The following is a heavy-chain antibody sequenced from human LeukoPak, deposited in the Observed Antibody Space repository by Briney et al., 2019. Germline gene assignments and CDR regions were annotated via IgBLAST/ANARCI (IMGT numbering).Heavy chain of an antibody. CDR1: GYTFTSYG. D-gene: IGHD3-22*01. V-gene: IGHV1-18*01. Sequence: ASVKVSCKASGYTFTSYGISWVRQAPGQGLEWMGWISAYNGNTNYAQKLQGRVTMTTDTSTSTAYMELRSLRSDDTAVYYCARIRDYYDSSGYYSLRQEVFDYWAREPWSPSPQ. CDR2: ISAYNGNT. J-gene: IGHJ4*02. CDR3: ARIRDYYDSSGYYSLRQEVFDY.